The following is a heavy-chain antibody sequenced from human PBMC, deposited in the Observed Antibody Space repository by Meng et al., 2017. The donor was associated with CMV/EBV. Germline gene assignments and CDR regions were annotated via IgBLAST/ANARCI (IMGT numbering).Heavy chain of an antibody. V-gene: IGHV3-23*01. D-gene: IGHD4-11*01. CDR1: GFTFSSYA. CDR2: ISGSGGST. CDR3: AKGRVPDYSMVASFDP. Sequence: GGSLRLSCAASGFTFSSYAMSWVRQAPGKGLEWVSAISGSGGSTYYADSVKGRFTISRDNSKNTLYLQMNSLRADDTAVYYCAKGRVPDYSMVASFDPWGQGTLVTVSS. J-gene: IGHJ5*02.